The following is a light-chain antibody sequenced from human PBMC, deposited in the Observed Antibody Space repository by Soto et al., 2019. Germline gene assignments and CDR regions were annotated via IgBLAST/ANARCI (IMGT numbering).Light chain of an antibody. Sequence: QPVLTQPASVSGSPGQSITISCTGTSSDVGGYNYVSWYQQHPGKAPKLMIYDVSNRPSGVSNRFSGSMSGNTASLTISGLQAEDEADYYCSSYTSSSTLVFGGGTKLTVL. CDR2: DVS. CDR1: SSDVGGYNY. V-gene: IGLV2-14*01. CDR3: SSYTSSSTLV. J-gene: IGLJ2*01.